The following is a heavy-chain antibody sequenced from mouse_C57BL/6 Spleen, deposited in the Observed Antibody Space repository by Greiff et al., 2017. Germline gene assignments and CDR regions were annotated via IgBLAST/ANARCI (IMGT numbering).Heavy chain of an antibody. CDR2: IDPETGGT. Sequence: QVQLQQSGAELVRPGASVTLSCKASGYTFTDYEMHWVKQTPVHGLEWIGAIDPETGGTAYNQKFKGKAILTADKSSSTAYMELRSLTSEDSADYYCTRSSLMFDGSHDYWGQGTTLTVSS. D-gene: IGHD1-1*01. V-gene: IGHV1-15*01. CDR3: TRSSLMFDGSHDY. J-gene: IGHJ2*01. CDR1: GYTFTDYE.